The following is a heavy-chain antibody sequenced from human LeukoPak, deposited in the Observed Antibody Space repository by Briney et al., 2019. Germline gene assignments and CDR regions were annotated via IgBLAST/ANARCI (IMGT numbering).Heavy chain of an antibody. CDR3: ARDSSMLRGPLVIYYFDF. V-gene: IGHV3-23*01. Sequence: LSGGSLRLSCAASGFTFSSYGMSWVRQAPGKGLEWVSAISGSGGSTYYADSVKGRFTISRDNSKNTLYLQMNSLRVEDTAVYYCARDSSMLRGPLVIYYFDFWGQGTLVTVSS. D-gene: IGHD3-10*01. CDR2: ISGSGGST. J-gene: IGHJ4*02. CDR1: GFTFSSYG.